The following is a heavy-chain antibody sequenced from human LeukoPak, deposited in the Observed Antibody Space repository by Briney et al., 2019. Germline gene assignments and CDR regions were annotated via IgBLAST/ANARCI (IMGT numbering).Heavy chain of an antibody. CDR2: IGSYNGNT. CDR3: ARVYSSWSFDY. CDR1: GYTFTSYG. D-gene: IGHD6-13*01. Sequence: ASVKVSCKASGYTFTSYGISWVRQAPGQGLEWMGWIGSYNGNTNYAQKLQGRVTITADKSTSTAYMELSSLRSEDTAVYYCARVYSSWSFDYWGQGTLVTVSS. V-gene: IGHV1-18*01. J-gene: IGHJ4*02.